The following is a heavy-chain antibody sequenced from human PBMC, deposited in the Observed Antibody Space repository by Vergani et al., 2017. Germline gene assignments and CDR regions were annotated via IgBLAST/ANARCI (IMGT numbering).Heavy chain of an antibody. CDR2: ISDNGGTT. J-gene: IGHJ6*02. CDR1: GLTFRNYA. D-gene: IGHD5-12*01. Sequence: EAQLLESGGDLVQPGGSLRLPCAASGLTFRNYAMPWVRQAPGKGLEWVSIISDNGGTTYYADSVKGRFTISRHNSKNTLYLQMNSLRAEDTAVYYCARDRVDIVATTTYYYYYYGMVVWGQGTTVTVSS. CDR3: ARDRVDIVATTTYYYYYYGMVV. V-gene: IGHV3-23*01.